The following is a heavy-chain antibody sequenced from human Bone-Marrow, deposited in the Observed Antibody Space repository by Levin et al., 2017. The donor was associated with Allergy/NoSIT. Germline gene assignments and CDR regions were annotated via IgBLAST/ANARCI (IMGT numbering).Heavy chain of an antibody. D-gene: IGHD2-2*01. Sequence: GASVKVSCKASGYTFTGYYMHWVRQAPGQGLEWMGWINPNSGGTNYAQKFQGRVTMTRDTSISTAYMELSRLRSDDTAVYYCAREELVSIGLIVVVPAAMPIAEYFQHWGQGTLVTVSS. V-gene: IGHV1-2*02. CDR2: INPNSGGT. CDR1: GYTFTGYY. J-gene: IGHJ1*01. CDR3: AREELVSIGLIVVVPAAMPIAEYFQH.